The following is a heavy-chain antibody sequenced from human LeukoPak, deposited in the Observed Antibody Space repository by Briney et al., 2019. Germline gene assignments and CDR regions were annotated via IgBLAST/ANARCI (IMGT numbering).Heavy chain of an antibody. CDR3: ARRPTYDFWSGYYVYYYGMDV. D-gene: IGHD3-3*01. J-gene: IGHJ6*02. V-gene: IGHV1-69*13. CDR1: GGTFSSYA. Sequence: ASVKVSCKASGGTFSSYAISWVRQAPGQGLEWMGGIIPIFGTANYAQKFQGRVTITADESTSTAYMELSSLRSEDTAVYYCARRPTYDFWSGYYVYYYGMDVWGQGTTVTVSS. CDR2: IIPIFGTA.